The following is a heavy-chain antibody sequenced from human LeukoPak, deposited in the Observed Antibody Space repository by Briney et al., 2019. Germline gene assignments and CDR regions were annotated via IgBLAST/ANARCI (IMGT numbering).Heavy chain of an antibody. Sequence: GESLKISCKGSGYSFTSYWIGWVRQMPGKGLEWMVSIYPGDSDTRYSPSFQGQVTISADKSISTAYLQWSSLKASDTAMYYCARARYYDSSGYSAYDYWGQGTLVTVSS. J-gene: IGHJ4*02. D-gene: IGHD3-22*01. V-gene: IGHV5-51*01. CDR1: GYSFTSYW. CDR3: ARARYYDSSGYSAYDY. CDR2: IYPGDSDT.